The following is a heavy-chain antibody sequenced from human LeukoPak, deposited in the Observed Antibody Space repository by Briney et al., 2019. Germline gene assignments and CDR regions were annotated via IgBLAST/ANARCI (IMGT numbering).Heavy chain of an antibody. CDR2: TYYRSKWYN. V-gene: IGHV6-1*01. J-gene: IGHJ4*02. CDR3: SRSDGASDFDY. D-gene: IGHD5-24*01. Sequence: SQTLSLTCAISGDSVSSNRASWTWIRQSPSRGLEWQGRTYYRSKWYNDYAVSLKSRIRINPDTSKNQFSLQLNSVTPEDTAVYYCSRSDGASDFDYWGQGTLVTVSS. CDR1: GDSVSSNRAS.